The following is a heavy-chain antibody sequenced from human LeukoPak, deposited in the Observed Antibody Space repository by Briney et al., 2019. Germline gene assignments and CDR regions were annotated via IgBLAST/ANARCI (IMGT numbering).Heavy chain of an antibody. D-gene: IGHD6-13*01. V-gene: IGHV1-18*04. Sequence: EASVKVSCKASGYTFTGYYMHWVRQAPGQGLEWMGWISAYNGNTNYAQKLQGRVTMTTDTSTSTAYMELRSLRSDDTAVYYCARVGVGSWKYNWFDPWGQGTLVTVSS. CDR3: ARVGVGSWKYNWFDP. CDR1: GYTFTGYY. J-gene: IGHJ5*02. CDR2: ISAYNGNT.